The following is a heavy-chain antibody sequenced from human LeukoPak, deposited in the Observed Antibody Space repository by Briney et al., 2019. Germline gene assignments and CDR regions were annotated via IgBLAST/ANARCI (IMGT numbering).Heavy chain of an antibody. J-gene: IGHJ4*02. CDR3: ATLNEYCSSTSCPPLGY. V-gene: IGHV4-34*01. D-gene: IGHD2-2*01. CDR2: INHSGST. Sequence: SETLSLTCAVYGGSFSGYYWSWIRQPPGKGLEWIGEINHSGSTNYNPSLKSRVTISVDTSKNQFSLKLSSVTAADTAVYYCATLNEYCSSTSCPPLGYWGQGTLVTVSS. CDR1: GGSFSGYY.